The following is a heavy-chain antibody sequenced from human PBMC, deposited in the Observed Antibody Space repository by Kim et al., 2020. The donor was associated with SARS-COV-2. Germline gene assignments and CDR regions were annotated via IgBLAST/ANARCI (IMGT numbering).Heavy chain of an antibody. V-gene: IGHV3-23*01. J-gene: IGHJ4*02. Sequence: THHADSVKGRFTISRDNSKNTLYLQMNSLRAEDTAVYYCAKARGGSYGGYWGQGTLVTVSS. CDR3: AKARGGSYGGY. D-gene: IGHD1-26*01. CDR2: T.